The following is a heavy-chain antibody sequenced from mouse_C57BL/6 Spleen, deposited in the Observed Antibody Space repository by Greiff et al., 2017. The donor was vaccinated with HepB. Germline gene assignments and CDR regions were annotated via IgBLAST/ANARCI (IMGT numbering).Heavy chain of an antibody. V-gene: IGHV1-64*01. CDR3: AREFPFDY. CDR1: GYTFTGYW. J-gene: IGHJ2*01. Sequence: VQLQQSGAELMKPGASVKLSCKATGYTFTGYWIEWVKQRPGQGLEWIGMIHPNSGSTNYNEKFKSKATLTVDKSSSTAYMQLSSLTSEDSAVYYCAREFPFDYWGQGTTLTVSS. CDR2: IHPNSGST.